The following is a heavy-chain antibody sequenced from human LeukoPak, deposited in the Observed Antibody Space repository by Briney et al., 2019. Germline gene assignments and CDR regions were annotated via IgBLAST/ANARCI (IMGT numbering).Heavy chain of an antibody. CDR1: GGSFSGYY. D-gene: IGHD3-10*01. CDR3: ASRSPLTMVRGGISY. V-gene: IGHV4-34*01. CDR2: INHSGST. Sequence: SETLSLTCAVYGGSFSGYYWSWIRQPPGKGLERIGEINHSGSTNYNPSLKSRVTISVDTSKNQFSLKLSSVTAADTAVYYCASRSPLTMVRGGISYWGQGTLVTVSS. J-gene: IGHJ4*02.